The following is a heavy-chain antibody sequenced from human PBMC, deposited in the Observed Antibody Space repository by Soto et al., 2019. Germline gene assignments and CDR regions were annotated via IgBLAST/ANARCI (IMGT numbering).Heavy chain of an antibody. J-gene: IGHJ4*02. CDR2: ISADGSGT. V-gene: IGHV3-48*03. Sequence: EVQLVESGGGLVQPGGSLTLSCAASGFTFRSYEMHWVRQPPGKGLQWISYISADGSGTYYADSVRGRFTISRDNARNSLSLQMNSLRAADTAIYYCVRDLHEPLPADVLRVTKWGKGTQVTVSS. D-gene: IGHD3-3*01. CDR1: GFTFRSYE. CDR3: VRDLHEPLPADVLRVTK.